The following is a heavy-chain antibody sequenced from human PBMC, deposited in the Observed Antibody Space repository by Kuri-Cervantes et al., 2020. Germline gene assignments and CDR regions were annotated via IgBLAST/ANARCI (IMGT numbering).Heavy chain of an antibody. D-gene: IGHD3-10*01. Sequence: GSLRLSCAASGFTFSSYAMSWVRQAPGKGLEWVSAISGSGGSTYYADSVKGRFTISRDNSKNTLYLQMNSLRAEDTAVYYCAKDWAWFGESHNAFDIWGRGTLVTVSS. CDR1: GFTFSSYA. V-gene: IGHV3-23*01. CDR3: AKDWAWFGESHNAFDI. J-gene: IGHJ2*01. CDR2: ISGSGGST.